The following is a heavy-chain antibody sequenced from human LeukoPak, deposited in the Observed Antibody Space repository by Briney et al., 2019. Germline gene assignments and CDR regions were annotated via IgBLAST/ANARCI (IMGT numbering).Heavy chain of an antibody. J-gene: IGHJ4*02. D-gene: IGHD3-22*01. CDR1: GYTLTELS. Sequence: SVKVSCKVSGYTLTELSMHWVRQAPGQGLEWMGRIIPILGIANYAQKFQGRVTITADKSTSTAYMELSSLRSEDTAVYYCATGSDSSGYQIGGFDYWGQGTLVTVSS. V-gene: IGHV1-69*02. CDR3: ATGSDSSGYQIGGFDY. CDR2: IIPILGIA.